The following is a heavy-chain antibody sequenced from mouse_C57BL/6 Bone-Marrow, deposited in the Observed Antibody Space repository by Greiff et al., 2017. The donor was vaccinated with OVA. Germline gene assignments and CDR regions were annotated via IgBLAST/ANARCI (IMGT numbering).Heavy chain of an antibody. CDR1: GYTFTSYW. D-gene: IGHD2-2*01. J-gene: IGHJ2*01. V-gene: IGHV1-64*01. CDR2: IHPNSGST. CDR3: ARLWLRRGGDY. Sequence: QVHVKQSGAELVKPGASVKLSCKASGYTFTSYWMHWVKQRPGQGLEWIGMIHPNSGSTNYNEKFKSKATLTVDKSSSTAYMQLSSLTSEDSAVYYCARLWLRRGGDYWGQGTTLTVSS.